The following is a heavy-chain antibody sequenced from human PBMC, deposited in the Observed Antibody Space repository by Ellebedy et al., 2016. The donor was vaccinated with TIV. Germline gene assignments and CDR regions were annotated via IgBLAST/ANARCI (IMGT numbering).Heavy chain of an antibody. Sequence: GESLKISCKTSGYSFTNYWIDWVRRMPGKGLEWMGIIYPGDSQTRYSPSFQGQVTISADKSITTAYLQWSSLKASDTAMYYCTRRSAQGEIWGPGTMVTVSS. D-gene: IGHD3-16*01. V-gene: IGHV5-51*01. CDR1: GYSFTNYW. J-gene: IGHJ3*02. CDR3: TRRSAQGEI. CDR2: IYPGDSQT.